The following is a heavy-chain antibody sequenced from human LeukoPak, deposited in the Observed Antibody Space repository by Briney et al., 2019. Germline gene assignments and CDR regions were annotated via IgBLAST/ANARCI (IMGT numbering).Heavy chain of an antibody. CDR1: GYTFTGYY. CDR2: INPSGGST. Sequence: ASVKVSCKASGYTFTGYYMHWVRQAPGQGLEWMGIINPSGGSTSYAQKFQGRVTMTRDTSTSTVYMELSSLRSEDTAVYYCAIQLWLLNAFDIWGQGTMVTVSS. CDR3: AIQLWLLNAFDI. J-gene: IGHJ3*02. D-gene: IGHD5-18*01. V-gene: IGHV1-46*03.